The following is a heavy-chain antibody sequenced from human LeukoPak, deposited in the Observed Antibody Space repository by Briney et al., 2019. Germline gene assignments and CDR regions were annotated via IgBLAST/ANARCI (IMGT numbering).Heavy chain of an antibody. CDR3: ARHYDSSGYSLDY. CDR1: GFTFSSYW. J-gene: IGHJ4*02. V-gene: IGHV3-7*01. Sequence: GGSLRVSCAASGFTFSSYWMTWVRQAPGRGLGWVSNIKQDGSQKYYVHSVKGRSTISRDNAKNSLYLQMNSLRAEDTAVYYCARHYDSSGYSLDYWGQGTLVTVSS. D-gene: IGHD3-22*01. CDR2: IKQDGSQK.